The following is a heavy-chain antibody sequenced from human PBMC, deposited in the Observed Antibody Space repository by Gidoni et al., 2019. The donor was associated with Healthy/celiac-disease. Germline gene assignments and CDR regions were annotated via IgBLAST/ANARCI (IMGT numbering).Heavy chain of an antibody. CDR2: MNPNSGNT. J-gene: IGHJ6*02. V-gene: IGHV1-8*01. Sequence: QVQLVQSGAEVKKPGASVKVSCKASGYTFTSYDINWVRQATGQGLEWMGWMNPNSGNTGYAQKFQGRVTMTRNTSISTAYMELSSLRSEDTAVYYCARSMIVVVITTRKTLSYGMDVWGQGTTVTVSS. CDR3: ARSMIVVVITTRKTLSYGMDV. D-gene: IGHD3-22*01. CDR1: GYTFTSYD.